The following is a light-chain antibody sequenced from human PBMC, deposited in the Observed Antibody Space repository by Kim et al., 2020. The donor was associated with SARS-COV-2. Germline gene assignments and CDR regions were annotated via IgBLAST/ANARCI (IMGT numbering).Light chain of an antibody. J-gene: IGLJ2*01. CDR3: QAWDSSTEV. Sequence: SYELTQPPSVSVSPGQTASITCSGDKLGDKYACWYQQKPGQSPVLVIYQDSKRPSGIPGRFSGSNSGNTATLTISGTQAMDEADYYCQAWDSSTEVFG. CDR2: QDS. V-gene: IGLV3-1*01. CDR1: KLGDKY.